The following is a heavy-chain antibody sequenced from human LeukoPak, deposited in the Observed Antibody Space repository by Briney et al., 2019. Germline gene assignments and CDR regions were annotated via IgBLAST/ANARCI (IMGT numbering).Heavy chain of an antibody. CDR3: ARVGRQASDNNWFDP. CDR2: IYYSGST. Sequence: SETLSLTCTVSGGSISSSSYYWGWIRQPPGKGLEWIGSIYYSGSTYYNPSLKSRVTISVDTSKNQFSLKLSSVTAADTAVYYCARVGRQASDNNWFDPWGQGTLLTVSS. V-gene: IGHV4-39*07. J-gene: IGHJ5*02. CDR1: GGSISSSSYY. D-gene: IGHD6-25*01.